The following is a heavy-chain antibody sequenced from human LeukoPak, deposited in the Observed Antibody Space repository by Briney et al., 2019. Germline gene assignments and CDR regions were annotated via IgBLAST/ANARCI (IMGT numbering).Heavy chain of an antibody. CDR3: AKDRLLNCRGDCYIFDY. CDR2: IETGGAST. V-gene: IGHV3-23*01. J-gene: IGHJ4*02. Sequence: GGSLRLSCAASGFTFSSYGMSWVRQAPGKGLEWVSAIETGGASTYYADSVKGRFSISRDNSKNTLYLQVNGLRTEDTAVYYCAKDRLLNCRGDCYIFDYWGQGTVVTVSS. CDR1: GFTFSSYG. D-gene: IGHD2-21*02.